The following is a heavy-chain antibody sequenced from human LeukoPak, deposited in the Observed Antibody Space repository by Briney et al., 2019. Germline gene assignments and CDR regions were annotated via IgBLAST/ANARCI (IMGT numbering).Heavy chain of an antibody. D-gene: IGHD1-1*01. J-gene: IGHJ3*02. CDR1: GDSIAGDTYY. CDR3: ARVMNGRDGTFDI. V-gene: IGHV4-61*02. Sequence: SETQSLTCTVSGDSIAGDTYYWSWVRQPAGKGLEWIGRIYNSGNTNYSPSLNSRVAISLDTSKSLLSLKLTSVTAADTAVYYCARVMNGRDGTFDIWGQGTMVTVSS. CDR2: IYNSGNT.